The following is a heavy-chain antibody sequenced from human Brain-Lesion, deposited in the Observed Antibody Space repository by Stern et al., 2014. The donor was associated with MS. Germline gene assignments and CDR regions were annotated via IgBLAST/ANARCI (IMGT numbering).Heavy chain of an antibody. D-gene: IGHD2-21*01. CDR2: ISHSGST. CDR1: GGSISSGGSS. J-gene: IGHJ3*01. Sequence: VQLVESGSGQAKPSQTLSLTCAVSGGSISSGGSSWNWLRQPPGKGLEWIGFISHSGSTYYNPFLKGRVFISVDTSKNQFALNLRSVTAADTAVYYCARGGVIYTQDRNGFDVWGQGTMVTVSS. V-gene: IGHV4-30-2*01. CDR3: ARGGVIYTQDRNGFDV.